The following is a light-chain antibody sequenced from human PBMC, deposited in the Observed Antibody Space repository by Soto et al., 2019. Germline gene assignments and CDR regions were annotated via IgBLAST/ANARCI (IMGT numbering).Light chain of an antibody. CDR2: SNN. CDR3: AAWDDSLNGLYV. Sequence: QSVLTQPPSASGTPGQRVTISCSGSSSNIGSNTVNWYQQLPGTAPKLHIYSNNQRPSGVPDRFSGSKSGTSASLAISGLQSEDEADYYCAAWDDSLNGLYVFGAGTKVTDL. J-gene: IGLJ1*01. CDR1: SSNIGSNT. V-gene: IGLV1-44*01.